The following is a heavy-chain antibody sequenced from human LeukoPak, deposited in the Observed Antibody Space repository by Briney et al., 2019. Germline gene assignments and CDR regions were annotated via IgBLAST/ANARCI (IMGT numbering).Heavy chain of an antibody. J-gene: IGHJ3*01. CDR2: IYYSGST. CDR3: AGRLWRRDGYNLSAFDV. CDR1: GGSISSYY. V-gene: IGHV4-59*01. Sequence: SETLSLTCTVSGGSISSYYWNWIRQPPGKGLEWIGYIYYSGSTNYKPSLKSRVTISVDTSKNQFAHKLSSVTAADTAVYYCAGRLWRRDGYNLSAFDVWGQGTMVTVSS. D-gene: IGHD5-24*01.